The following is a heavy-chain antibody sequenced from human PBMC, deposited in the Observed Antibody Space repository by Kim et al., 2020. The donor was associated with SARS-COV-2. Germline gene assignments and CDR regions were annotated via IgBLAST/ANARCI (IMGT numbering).Heavy chain of an antibody. CDR2: INPSGGST. D-gene: IGHD1-1*01. J-gene: IGHJ4*02. V-gene: IGHV1-46*01. CDR1: GYTFTSYY. Sequence: ASVKVSCKASGYTFTSYYMHWVRQAPGQGLEWMGIINPSGGSTSYAQKFQGRVTMTRDTSTSTVYMELSSLRSEDTAVYYCARVRTPDNWNDLNFDYWGQGTLVTVSS. CDR3: ARVRTPDNWNDLNFDY.